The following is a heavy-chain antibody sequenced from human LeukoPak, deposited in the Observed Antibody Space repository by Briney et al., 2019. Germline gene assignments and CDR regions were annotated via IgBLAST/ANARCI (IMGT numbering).Heavy chain of an antibody. J-gene: IGHJ1*01. Sequence: GGSLRLSCAASGFTIKNTYMTWARQAPQKGLEWVSAIYIADTTHYADSVKGRFTISRDNAKNSLDLQINSLRVEGTAFYYCATNPPGRTYLQDWGQGTLVTVSS. D-gene: IGHD1-1*01. CDR3: ATNPPGRTYLQD. CDR2: IYIADTT. V-gene: IGHV3-53*01. CDR1: GFTIKNTY.